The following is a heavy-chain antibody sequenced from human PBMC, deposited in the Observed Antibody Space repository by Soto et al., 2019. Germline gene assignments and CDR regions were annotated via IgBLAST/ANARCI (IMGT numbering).Heavy chain of an antibody. CDR2: ISYDGSNK. J-gene: IGHJ4*02. CDR3: AKDTYDGFLEWLFAVGVMDY. D-gene: IGHD3-3*01. CDR1: GFTFSSYG. Sequence: GGSLRLSCAASGFTFSSYGMHWVRQAPGKGLEWVAVISYDGSNKYYADSVKGRFTISRDNSKNTLYLQMNSLRAEDTAVYYCAKDTYDGFLEWLFAVGVMDYWGQGTLVTVSS. V-gene: IGHV3-30*18.